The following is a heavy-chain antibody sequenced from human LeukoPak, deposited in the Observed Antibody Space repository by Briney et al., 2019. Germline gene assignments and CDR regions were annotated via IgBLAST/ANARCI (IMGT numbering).Heavy chain of an antibody. Sequence: VASVNVSCKASGGTFSIYAISWVRRAPGQGLEWMGGLIPIFGTANYAQKFQGRVTITADESTSTAYMELSSLRSEDTAVYYCAREGPAMVKGDYFDYWGQGTLVTVSS. J-gene: IGHJ4*02. CDR1: GGTFSIYA. V-gene: IGHV1-69*13. CDR3: AREGPAMVKGDYFDY. CDR2: LIPIFGTA. D-gene: IGHD5-18*01.